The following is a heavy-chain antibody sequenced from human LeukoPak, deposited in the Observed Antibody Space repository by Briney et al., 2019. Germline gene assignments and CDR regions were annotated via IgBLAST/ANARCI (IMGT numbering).Heavy chain of an antibody. CDR1: GYTFTVYY. J-gene: IGHJ5*02. V-gene: IGHV1-2*02. CDR3: ARFTGYSSEA. CDR2: INPNSGGT. Sequence: GASVKVSCKASGYTFTVYYMHWVRQAPGQGHEWMGWINPNSGGTNYAQKFKGRVPMTRDTSISTAYMELSRLRSDDTAVYYCARFTGYSSEAWGQGTLVTVSS. D-gene: IGHD6-19*01.